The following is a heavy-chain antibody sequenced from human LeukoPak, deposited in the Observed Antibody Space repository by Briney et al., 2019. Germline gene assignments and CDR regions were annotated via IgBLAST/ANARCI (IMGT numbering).Heavy chain of an antibody. CDR2: IYTSGST. D-gene: IGHD1-14*01. CDR3: ARSERHRSFDY. Sequence: SETLSLTCTVSGGSISSYYWSWIRQPAGKGLEWIGRIYTSGSTNYNPSLKSRVTISVDTSKNQFSLNLTSVTAADTAMYYCARSERHRSFDYWGQGTLVTVSS. V-gene: IGHV4-4*07. CDR1: GGSISSYY. J-gene: IGHJ4*02.